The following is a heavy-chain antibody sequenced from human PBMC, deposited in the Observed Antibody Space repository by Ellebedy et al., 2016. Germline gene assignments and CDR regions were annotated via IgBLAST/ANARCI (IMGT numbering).Heavy chain of an antibody. CDR1: GGSISSSSYY. D-gene: IGHD3-10*01. J-gene: IGHJ4*02. CDR3: ARMRGLLFGE. CDR2: IYYSGST. V-gene: IGHV4-39*07. Sequence: SETLSLTCTVSGGSISSSSYYWGWIRQPPGKGLEWIGSIYYSGSTNYNPSLKSRVTISVDTSKNQFSLKLSSVTAADTAVYYCARMRGLLFGEWGQGTLVTVSS.